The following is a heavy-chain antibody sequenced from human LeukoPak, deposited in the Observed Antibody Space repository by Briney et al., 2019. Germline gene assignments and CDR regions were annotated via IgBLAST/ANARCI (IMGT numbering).Heavy chain of an antibody. CDR1: GYTFTSYY. CDR2: INPSGGST. J-gene: IGHJ4*02. V-gene: IGHV1-46*01. D-gene: IGHD4-17*01. CDR3: ARERYGDYDGAIGDY. Sequence: GASVKVSCKASGYTFTSYYMHWVRQAPGQGLEWMGIINPSGGSTSYAQKFQGRVTMTRDTSTSTAYMELSRLRSDDTAVYYCARERYGDYDGAIGDYWGQGTLVTVSS.